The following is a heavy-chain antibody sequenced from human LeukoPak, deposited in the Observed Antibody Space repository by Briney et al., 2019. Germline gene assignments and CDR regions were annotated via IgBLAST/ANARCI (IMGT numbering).Heavy chain of an antibody. J-gene: IGHJ4*02. Sequence: GGSLRLSCAASGFTFSSYAMSWVRQAPGKGLEWVSAISGSGGSTYYADSVKGRFTISRDNSKNTLDLQMNSLSAEDTAVYYCAKARGSYFDYWGQGTLVTVSS. D-gene: IGHD3-10*01. CDR3: AKARGSYFDY. V-gene: IGHV3-23*01. CDR2: ISGSGGST. CDR1: GFTFSSYA.